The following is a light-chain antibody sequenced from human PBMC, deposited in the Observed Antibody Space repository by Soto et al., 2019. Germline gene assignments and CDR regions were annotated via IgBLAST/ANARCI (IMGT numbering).Light chain of an antibody. CDR3: QQTYNTPLT. CDR2: GAT. J-gene: IGKJ4*01. CDR1: QTITTY. Sequence: DIQMTQSPSSLSASVGDRVTVTCRASQTITTYLNWYQQRPGKAPKLLIFGATALQGGVPARFSGSESGTDFTLTISSLQPEDFATYHCQQTYNTPLTFGGGTKVGI. V-gene: IGKV1-39*01.